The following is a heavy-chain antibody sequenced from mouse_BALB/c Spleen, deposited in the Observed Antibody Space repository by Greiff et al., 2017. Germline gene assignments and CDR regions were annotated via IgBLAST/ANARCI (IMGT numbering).Heavy chain of an antibody. Sequence: EVKLVESGGGLVKPGGSLKLSCAASGFTFSSYTMSWVRQTPEKRLEWVATISSGGSYTYYPDSVKGRFTISRDNAKNTLYLQMSSLKSEDTAMYYCTRDWVRGGYFDVWGAGTTVTVSS. CDR2: ISSGGSYT. J-gene: IGHJ1*01. V-gene: IGHV5-6-4*01. CDR3: TRDWVRGGYFDV. D-gene: IGHD2-14*01. CDR1: GFTFSSYT.